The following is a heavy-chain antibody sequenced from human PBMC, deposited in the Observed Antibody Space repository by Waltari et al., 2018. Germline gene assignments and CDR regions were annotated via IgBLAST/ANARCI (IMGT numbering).Heavy chain of an antibody. J-gene: IGHJ6*02. CDR1: GGSTSGNSYY. CDR3: ARRSSGAYPDYYYGLDV. D-gene: IGHD3-22*01. CDR2: VHSGGTT. Sequence: QLQLQESGPGLVEPSETLSLTCSVSGGSTSGNSYYWGWIRQPPGKGLEWIGSVHSGGTTYYHPSLKSRISISLDTTEHRFSLKLTSVTAADTAVYYCARRSSGAYPDYYYGLDVWGQGATV. V-gene: IGHV4-39*02.